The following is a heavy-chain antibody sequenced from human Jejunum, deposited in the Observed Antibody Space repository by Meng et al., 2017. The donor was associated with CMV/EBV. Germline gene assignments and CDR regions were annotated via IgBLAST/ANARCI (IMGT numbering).Heavy chain of an antibody. CDR2: IYYSGST. CDR3: ARGQRSYSGSYPEWFDP. CDR1: GGSISSGDYY. V-gene: IGHV4-30-4*01. D-gene: IGHD1-26*01. Sequence: GAGPGTGHPLTPPSLTCTFSGGSISSGDYYWSWIRQPPGKGLEWIGCIYYSGSTYYNPSLKGRVTISVDTSKNQFSLNLSSVTAADTAVYYCARGQRSYSGSYPEWFDPWGQGTLVTVSS. J-gene: IGHJ5*02.